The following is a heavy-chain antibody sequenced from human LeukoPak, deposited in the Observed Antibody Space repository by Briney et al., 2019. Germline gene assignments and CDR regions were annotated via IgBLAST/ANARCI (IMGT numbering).Heavy chain of an antibody. CDR3: ASLDPTHDILTGPQFDY. CDR1: GGSISSYY. CDR2: IYYSGST. J-gene: IGHJ4*02. V-gene: IGHV4-59*01. Sequence: ASETLSLTCTVSGGSISSYYWSWIRNPPGKGLEWIGDIYYSGSTTYNPSLKSRVTISVDTSKNQFSLKLSSVTAADTAVYYCASLDPTHDILTGPQFDYWGQGTLVTVS. D-gene: IGHD3-9*01.